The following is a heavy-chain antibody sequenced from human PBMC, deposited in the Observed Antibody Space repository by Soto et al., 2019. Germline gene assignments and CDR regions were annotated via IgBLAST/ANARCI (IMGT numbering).Heavy chain of an antibody. J-gene: IGHJ6*02. CDR1: GFTFSSYA. CDR3: ASRIYYDYGMDV. CDR2: ISGSGGST. V-gene: IGHV3-23*01. Sequence: PGGSLRHSWGASGFTFSSYAMSWGREAPGKGLEWVSAISGSGGSTYYADSVNGRFTISRDNSKNTLYLQMNSLRAEDTAVYYCASRIYYDYGMDVWGQGTTVTVSS.